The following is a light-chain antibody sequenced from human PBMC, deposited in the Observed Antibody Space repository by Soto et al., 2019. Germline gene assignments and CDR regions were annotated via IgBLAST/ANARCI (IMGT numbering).Light chain of an antibody. V-gene: IGLV2-8*01. CDR2: EVV. J-gene: IGLJ1*01. Sequence: QSALTQPPSASGSPGQSVTISCTGTKNDIGVYDFVSWYQHHPGKAPRLIIYEVVQRPSGVPDRFSGSKSGNTASLTVSGLQDADEADYFCKSYAGSNTYVFGSGTKVTAL. CDR3: KSYAGSNTYV. CDR1: KNDIGVYDF.